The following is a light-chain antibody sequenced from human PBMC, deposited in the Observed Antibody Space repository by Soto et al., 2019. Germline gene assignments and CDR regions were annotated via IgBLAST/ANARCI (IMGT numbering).Light chain of an antibody. Sequence: SYGLTQSPSVSVAPEKTATITCGGNNIGNKRVHWYRQKPGQAPVLLISYDSDRPSGIPERFSGSNSGNTATLTISRVEAGDEADYYCQVWDIMTDNYVFGSGTKVTVL. CDR2: YDS. V-gene: IGLV3-21*04. J-gene: IGLJ1*01. CDR1: NIGNKR. CDR3: QVWDIMTDNYV.